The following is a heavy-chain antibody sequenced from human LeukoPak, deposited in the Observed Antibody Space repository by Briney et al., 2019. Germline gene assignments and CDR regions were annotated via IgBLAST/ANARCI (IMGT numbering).Heavy chain of an antibody. V-gene: IGHV4-34*01. CDR3: ARARGVNSRFDY. CDR2: INHSGST. J-gene: IGHJ4*02. CDR1: GGSFSGYY. D-gene: IGHD3-10*01. Sequence: SETLSLTCAVYGGSFSGYYWSWIRQPPGKGLEWIGEINHSGSTNYNPSLKSRVTISVDTSKNQFSLKLSSVTAADTAVYYCARARGVNSRFDYWGQGTLVTVSS.